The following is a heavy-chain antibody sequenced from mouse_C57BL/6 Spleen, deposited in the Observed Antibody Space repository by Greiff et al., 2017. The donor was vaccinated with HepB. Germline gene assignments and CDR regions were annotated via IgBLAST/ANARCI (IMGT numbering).Heavy chain of an antibody. V-gene: IGHV1-53*01. J-gene: IGHJ4*01. Sequence: VQLQQSGTELVKPGASVKLSCKASGYTFTSYWMHWVKQRPGQGLEWIGNINPSNGGTNYNEKLKSKATLTVDKSSSTAYMQLSSLTSEDSAVYYCARHGSSYGKAMDYWGQGTSVTVSS. D-gene: IGHD1-1*01. CDR1: GYTFTSYW. CDR2: INPSNGGT. CDR3: ARHGSSYGKAMDY.